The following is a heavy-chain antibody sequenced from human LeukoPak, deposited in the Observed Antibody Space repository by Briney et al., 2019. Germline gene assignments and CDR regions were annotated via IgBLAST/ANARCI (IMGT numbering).Heavy chain of an antibody. D-gene: IGHD6-13*01. CDR3: ARDRSHSYNSSWFNY. CDR1: GFTFSIYE. CDR2: MSSTGSAT. Sequence: GGSLRLSCAASGFTFSIYEMNWVRQAPGKGLEWVSYMSSTGSATDYADSVKGRFTISRDNAKKSLSLQMSSLRAEDTAVYYCARDRSHSYNSSWFNYWGQGTLVTVSS. J-gene: IGHJ4*02. V-gene: IGHV3-48*03.